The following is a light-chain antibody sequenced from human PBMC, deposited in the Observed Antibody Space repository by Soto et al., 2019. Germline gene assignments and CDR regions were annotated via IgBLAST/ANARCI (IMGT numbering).Light chain of an antibody. J-gene: IGKJ5*01. V-gene: IGKV3-11*01. CDR2: DAS. CDR3: QQRSNWPPIT. CDR1: QSVSSY. Sequence: EIVRTQSPATLSVSQVERATLPCRASQSVSSYLAWYQQKPGQAPRLLIYDASNRATGIPARFSGSGSGTDFTLTISSLEPEDFAVYYGQQRSNWPPITFGQGTRLEIK.